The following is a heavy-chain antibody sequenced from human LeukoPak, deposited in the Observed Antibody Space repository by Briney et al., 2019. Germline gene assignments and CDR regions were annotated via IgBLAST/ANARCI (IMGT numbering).Heavy chain of an antibody. CDR3: ARDAGGYSYGYLDY. V-gene: IGHV3-74*01. D-gene: IGHD5-18*01. CDR2: INSDGRST. CDR1: GFTFSSYW. Sequence: GGSLRLSCAASGFTFSSYWMHWVRQAPGKGLVWVSRINSDGRSTSYADSVKGRFTISRDNAKNTLYLQMNSLRAEDTAVYYCARDAGGYSYGYLDYWGQGTLVTVSS. J-gene: IGHJ4*02.